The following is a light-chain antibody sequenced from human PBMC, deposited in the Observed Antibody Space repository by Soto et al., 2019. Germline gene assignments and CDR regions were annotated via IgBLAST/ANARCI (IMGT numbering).Light chain of an antibody. Sequence: EIVLTQSPATLSLSPGERATLSCRASQSVSSYLAWYQQKPGQAPRLLIYDAANSATGVPARFSGRGSGTDVTLTISSLEPADFAGYYCQQRSHWPRTFGQGTKVEIK. CDR3: QQRSHWPRT. J-gene: IGKJ1*01. CDR1: QSVSSY. V-gene: IGKV3-11*01. CDR2: DAA.